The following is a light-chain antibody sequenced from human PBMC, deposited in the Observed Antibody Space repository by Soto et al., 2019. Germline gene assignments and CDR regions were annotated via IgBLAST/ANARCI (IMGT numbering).Light chain of an antibody. CDR2: GAS. V-gene: IGKV3-20*01. CDR1: QSVSSSF. J-gene: IGKJ3*01. Sequence: EIVLTQSPGTLSLSPGERATLSCSASQSVSSSFLAWYQQKPGQAPRLLIYGASSSITGIPDRFSGSGSGTDFTLSISRLEPEDFAVYYCQQYGTSPLFTVGPGTKVDI. CDR3: QQYGTSPLFT.